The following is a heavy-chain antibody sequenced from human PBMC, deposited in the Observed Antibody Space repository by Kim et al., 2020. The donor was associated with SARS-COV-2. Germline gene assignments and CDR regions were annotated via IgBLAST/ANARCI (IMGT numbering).Heavy chain of an antibody. CDR1: GGSVSSGSYY. Sequence: SETLSLTCTVSGGSVSSGSYYWSWIRQPPGKGLEWIGYIYYSGSTNYNPSLKSRVTISVDTSKNQFSLKLSSVTAADTAVYYCARSQIAVAGRGPVSGFDPWGQGTLVTVSS. CDR2: IYYSGST. D-gene: IGHD6-19*01. J-gene: IGHJ5*02. V-gene: IGHV4-61*01. CDR3: ARSQIAVAGRGPVSGFDP.